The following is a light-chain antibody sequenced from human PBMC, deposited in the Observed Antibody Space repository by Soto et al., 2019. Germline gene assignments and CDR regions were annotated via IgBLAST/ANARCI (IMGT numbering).Light chain of an antibody. Sequence: IQMTQSPSSLSASVGDGVTLTCRASHTIATYLNWYQQKPGQVPEVLIYGASRLHVGVPSRFTGSGYGTDFTLTIRRLEPEDFAVFYCQQYGGAPWTFGQGTRVEMK. J-gene: IGKJ1*01. CDR1: HTIATY. V-gene: IGKV1-39*01. CDR2: GAS. CDR3: QQYGGAPWT.